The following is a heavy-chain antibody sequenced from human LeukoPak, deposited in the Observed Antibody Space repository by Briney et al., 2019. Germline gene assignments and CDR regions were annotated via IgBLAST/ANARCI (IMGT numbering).Heavy chain of an antibody. Sequence: PSQTLSLTCTVSGGSISSDDYYWSWIRQPPGKGLEWIGYIYYSGSTYYNPSLKSRLTISVDTSENQFSLKLGSVTAADTAVYYCARGRAGGSGRKLDYWGQGTLVTVSS. CDR2: IYYSGST. CDR3: ARGRAGGSGRKLDY. D-gene: IGHD3-10*01. V-gene: IGHV4-30-4*01. CDR1: GGSISSDDYY. J-gene: IGHJ4*02.